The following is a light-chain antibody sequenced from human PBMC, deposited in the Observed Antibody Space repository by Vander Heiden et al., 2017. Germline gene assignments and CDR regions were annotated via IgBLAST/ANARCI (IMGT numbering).Light chain of an antibody. CDR2: EVS. CDR1: SSDVGSYNL. CDR3: CSYAGSSTVV. J-gene: IGLJ2*01. V-gene: IGLV2-23*02. Sequence: QSALTQPASVSGSPGQSTTISCTGTSSDVGSYNLVSWYQQLPGKAPKLMIYEVSKRPSGVSNRFSGSKSGNTASLTISGLQAEDEADYYCCSYAGSSTVVFGGGTKLTVL.